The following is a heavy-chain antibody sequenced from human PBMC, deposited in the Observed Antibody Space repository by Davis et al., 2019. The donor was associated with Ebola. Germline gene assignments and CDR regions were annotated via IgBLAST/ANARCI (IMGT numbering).Heavy chain of an antibody. CDR2: IYPGDSDT. Sequence: GSLRLSCKGSGYSFTSYWIGWVRQMPGKGLEWMGIIYPGDSDTRYSPSFQGQVTISADKSISTAYLQWSSLKASDTAMYYCARGSSSWYFDFDYWGQGTLVTVSS. J-gene: IGHJ4*02. D-gene: IGHD6-13*01. CDR3: ARGSSSWYFDFDY. V-gene: IGHV5-51*01. CDR1: GYSFTSYW.